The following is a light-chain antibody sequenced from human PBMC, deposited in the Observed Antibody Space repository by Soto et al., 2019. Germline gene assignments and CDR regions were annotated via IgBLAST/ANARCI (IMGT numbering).Light chain of an antibody. Sequence: IVLMKSQTTLFVSLGERAPLSCRASQSVSHHLAWYQQKPGQAPRLLIYGASPRATGIPARFSGSWSGTEFTLTIRSLQSEDFAVYYCQQYNHWPPYTFGQGTMVDIK. J-gene: IGKJ2*01. CDR1: QSVSHH. V-gene: IGKV3-15*01. CDR3: QQYNHWPPYT. CDR2: GAS.